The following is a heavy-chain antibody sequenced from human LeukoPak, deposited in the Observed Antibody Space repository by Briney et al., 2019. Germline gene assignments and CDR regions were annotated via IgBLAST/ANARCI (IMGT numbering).Heavy chain of an antibody. CDR2: IYYSGST. J-gene: IGHJ5*02. D-gene: IGHD2-2*01. CDR3: ARSSPSFIVVVPAATSVWFDP. V-gene: IGHV4-39*07. CDR1: GGSISSSSYY. Sequence: PSETLSLTCTVSGGSISSSSYYWGWIRQPPGKGLEWIGSIYYSGSTYYNPSLKSRVTISVDTSKNQFSLKLSSVTAADTAVYYCARSSPSFIVVVPAATSVWFDPWGQGTLVTVSS.